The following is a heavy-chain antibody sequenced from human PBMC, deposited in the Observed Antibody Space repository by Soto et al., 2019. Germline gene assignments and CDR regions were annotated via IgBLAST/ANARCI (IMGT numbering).Heavy chain of an antibody. J-gene: IGHJ4*02. CDR2: INHGRST. D-gene: IGHD5-12*01. CDR1: GGSLSDYS. V-gene: IGHV4-34*02. CDR3: ARGGGNSGYFFDY. Sequence: QVQLRQWGAGLLKPSETLSLRCAVYGGSLSDYSWSWIRQSPEKGLEWIGEINHGRSTKYNPSLNSRVTISVYASKNQVSMILTSATAADTAVYRCARGGGNSGYFFDYWGRGTLVTVSS.